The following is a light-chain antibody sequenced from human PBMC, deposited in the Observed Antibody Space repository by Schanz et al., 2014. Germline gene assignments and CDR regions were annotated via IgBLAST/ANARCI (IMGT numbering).Light chain of an antibody. CDR2: GAS. CDR3: QQYGSSPQT. Sequence: EIVLTQSPGTLSLSPGERATLSCRASQSVSTNLAWYQQKPGQSPSLLIYGASRRATGIPDRFSGSGSGTDFTLTISRLEPEDFAVYYCQQYGSSPQTFGGGTKVQIK. CDR1: QSVSTN. V-gene: IGKV3-20*01. J-gene: IGKJ4*01.